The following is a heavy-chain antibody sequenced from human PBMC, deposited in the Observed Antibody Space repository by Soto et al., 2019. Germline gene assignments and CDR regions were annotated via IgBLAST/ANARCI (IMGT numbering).Heavy chain of an antibody. CDR1: GGSISSGGYY. CDR3: ARDLGLVRGVINKSPGMDV. D-gene: IGHD3-10*01. J-gene: IGHJ6*02. Sequence: SETLSLTCTVSGGSISSGGYYWSWIRQHPGKGLEWIGYIYYSGSTYYNPSLKSRVTISVDTSKNQFSLKLSSVTAADTAVYYCARDLGLVRGVINKSPGMDVWGQGTTVTVSS. CDR2: IYYSGST. V-gene: IGHV4-31*03.